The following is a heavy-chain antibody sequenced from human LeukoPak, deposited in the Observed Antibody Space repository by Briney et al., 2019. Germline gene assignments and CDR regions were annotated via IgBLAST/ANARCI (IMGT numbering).Heavy chain of an antibody. CDR2: ISSSSSYI. Sequence: GGSLRLSCAASGFTFSSYSMNWVRQAPGKGLEWISSISSSSSYIYYADSVKGRFTISRDNAKNSLYLQMNSLRAEDTAVYYCARGYSGSYRGGYWGQGTLVTVSS. J-gene: IGHJ4*02. CDR3: ARGYSGSYRGGY. D-gene: IGHD1-26*01. CDR1: GFTFSSYS. V-gene: IGHV3-21*01.